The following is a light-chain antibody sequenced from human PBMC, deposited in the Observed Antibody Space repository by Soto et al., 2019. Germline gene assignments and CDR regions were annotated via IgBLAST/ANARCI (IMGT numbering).Light chain of an antibody. J-gene: IGKJ1*01. CDR3: QQYNSWPRT. CDR1: QSLSSN. CDR2: AAS. V-gene: IGKV3-15*01. Sequence: EIVMTQSPDIMSVSPGARATLSCRASQSLSSNLAWYQQRPGQAPRLLIYAASTRATGIPARFSGSGSGTEFTLTISSLQSEDSAVYYCQQYNSWPRTFGQGTKVEIK.